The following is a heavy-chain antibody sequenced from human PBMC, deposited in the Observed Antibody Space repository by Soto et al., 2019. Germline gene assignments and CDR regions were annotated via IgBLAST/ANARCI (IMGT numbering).Heavy chain of an antibody. CDR2: IYYSGST. Sequence: SETLSLTCTVSGGSISGGDYYWSWIRQPPGKGLEWIGYIYYSGSTYYNPSLKSRVTISVDTSKSQFSLKLSSVTAADTAVYYCARWLGYCSSTSCYGGMDVWGQGTTVTVSS. CDR1: GGSISGGDYY. V-gene: IGHV4-30-4*01. J-gene: IGHJ6*02. CDR3: ARWLGYCSSTSCYGGMDV. D-gene: IGHD2-2*01.